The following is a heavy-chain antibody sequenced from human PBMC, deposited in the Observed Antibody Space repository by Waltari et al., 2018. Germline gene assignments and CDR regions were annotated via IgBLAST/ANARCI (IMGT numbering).Heavy chain of an antibody. CDR1: GFTFSDYW. D-gene: IGHD2-15*01. V-gene: IGHV3-74*01. CDR2: FNNDGSTT. CDR3: ARSVYSYYFDY. J-gene: IGHJ4*02. Sequence: VESGGGLVQPGGSLRLSCAASGFTFSDYWMHWVRQVPGKGLVWVSRFNNDGSTTAYADSVKGRFTISRDNAKNMLFLQMNSLRAEDTAIYYCARSVYSYYFDYWGQGTLVTVSS.